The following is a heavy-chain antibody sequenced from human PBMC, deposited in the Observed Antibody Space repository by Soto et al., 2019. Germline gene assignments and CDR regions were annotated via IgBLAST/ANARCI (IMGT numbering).Heavy chain of an antibody. CDR2: TKYSGSS. CDR3: ARDYGGAWYFDL. CDR1: GGSISSGGYC. V-gene: IGHV4-31*03. D-gene: IGHD3-16*01. Sequence: QVQLQESGPGLVKPSQTLSLTCTVSGGSISSGGYCWSWIRQHPGKGLEWIGYTKYSGSSYYNPSLKSRVTISVYTSKNQFSLKLSSVTAADTAVYYCARDYGGAWYFDLWGRGTLVTVSS. J-gene: IGHJ2*01.